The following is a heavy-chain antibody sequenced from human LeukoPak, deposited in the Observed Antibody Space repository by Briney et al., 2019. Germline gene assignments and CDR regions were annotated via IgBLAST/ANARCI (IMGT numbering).Heavy chain of an antibody. CDR3: ARSNYRMGATGYFDY. D-gene: IGHD1-26*01. V-gene: IGHV1-24*01. CDR1: GDSLTKLS. CDR2: FDPEYDDP. J-gene: IGHJ4*02. Sequence: ASVKVSCKVSGDSLTKLSIHWVRQAPIKGLEWMGTFDPEYDDPVYAQKFQGRVTMTTDTSTSTAYMELRSLRSDDTAVYYCARSNYRMGATGYFDYWGQGTLVTVSS.